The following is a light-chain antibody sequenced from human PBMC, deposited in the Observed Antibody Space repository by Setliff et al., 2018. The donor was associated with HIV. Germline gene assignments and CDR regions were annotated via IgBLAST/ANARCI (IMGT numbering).Light chain of an antibody. CDR2: KDT. J-gene: IGLJ2*01. V-gene: IGLV3-25*03. CDR3: QSADSSGTYVV. Sequence: ELTQAPSVSVSPGQTARITCSGDALPKQYAYWYQQKPGQAPVLVIYKDTERPSGIPERFSGSSSGTAVTLTISGVQAEDEADYYCQSADSSGTYVVFGGGTKVTVL. CDR1: ALPKQY.